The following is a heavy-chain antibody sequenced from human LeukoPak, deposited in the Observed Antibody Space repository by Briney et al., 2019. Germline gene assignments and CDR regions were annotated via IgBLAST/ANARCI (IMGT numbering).Heavy chain of an antibody. CDR1: GFTFSSYA. D-gene: IGHD5-12*01. V-gene: IGHV3-23*01. J-gene: IGHJ4*02. Sequence: GGSLRLSCAASGFTFSSYAMSWVRQAPGKGLEWVSAISGSGGSTNYADSVKGRFTISRDNSKNTLYLQMNSLRVEDTAVYYCAKDQIGSDIVATIDYWGQGTLVTVSS. CDR2: ISGSGGST. CDR3: AKDQIGSDIVATIDY.